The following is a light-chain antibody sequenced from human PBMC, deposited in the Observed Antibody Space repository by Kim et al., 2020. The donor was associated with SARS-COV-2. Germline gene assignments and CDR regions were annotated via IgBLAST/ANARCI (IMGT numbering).Light chain of an antibody. CDR3: QAWDNITAL. CDR2: QHN. CDR1: KLGDKY. V-gene: IGLV3-1*01. J-gene: IGLJ1*01. Sequence: SYELTQPPSVSASPGQTASITCSGDKLGDKYACWYQQKPGQSPVLVIYQHNKRPSGIPERFSGSNSGNTATLTISGTQAMVEAKYYCQAWDNITALFASGTKVTVL.